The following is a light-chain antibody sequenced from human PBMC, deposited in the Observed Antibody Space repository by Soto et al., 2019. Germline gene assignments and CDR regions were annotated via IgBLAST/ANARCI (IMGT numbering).Light chain of an antibody. V-gene: IGKV3-15*01. CDR3: QHCSNWPPT. CDR2: YAS. Sequence: EVVMTQSPATLSVSPGERVTLSCRASESVHRNLAWYQQKPGQGPSLLIYYASTRATGVPDRFTGSGSGTEFNLTISSLQSEDFGVYPCQHCSNWPPTFGPGTKVEIK. CDR1: ESVHRN. J-gene: IGKJ3*01.